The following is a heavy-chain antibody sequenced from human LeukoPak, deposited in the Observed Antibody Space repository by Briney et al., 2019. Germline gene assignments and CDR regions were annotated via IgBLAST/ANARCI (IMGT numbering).Heavy chain of an antibody. CDR2: ISGSGGST. CDR3: AKAFKGGSRAFDI. V-gene: IGHV3-23*01. Sequence: GGSLRLSYAASGFTFSSYAMSWVRQAPGKGLEWVSAISGSGGSTYYADSVKGRFTISRDNSKNTLYLQMNSLRAEDTAVYYCAKAFKGGSRAFDIWGQGTMVTVSS. D-gene: IGHD3-10*01. CDR1: GFTFSSYA. J-gene: IGHJ3*02.